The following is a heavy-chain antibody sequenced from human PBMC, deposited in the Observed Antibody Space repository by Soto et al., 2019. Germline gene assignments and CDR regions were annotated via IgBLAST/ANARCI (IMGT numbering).Heavy chain of an antibody. CDR3: ARGHPRRGIDY. CDR2: INHSGST. Sequence: QVQLQQWGAGLLKHSETLSLTCAVYGGSFSGYYWNWIRQPPGKGLEWIGEINHSGSTNYIPCIKSRVTISVDTSKNQFSLKLSSVTDADTAVYYCARGHPRRGIDYWGQGTLVTVSS. V-gene: IGHV4-34*01. CDR1: GGSFSGYY. J-gene: IGHJ4*02. D-gene: IGHD3-16*01.